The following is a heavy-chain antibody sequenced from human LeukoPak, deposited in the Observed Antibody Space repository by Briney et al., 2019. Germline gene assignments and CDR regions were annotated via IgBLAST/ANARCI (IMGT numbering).Heavy chain of an antibody. CDR1: GYTLTELS. D-gene: IGHD3-22*01. CDR3: ATAYYYDSSGYSLNFNY. V-gene: IGHV1-24*01. Sequence: SVKVSCKVSGYTLTELSMHWVRQAPGKGLEWMGGFDPEDGETIYAQKFQGRVTMTEDTSTDTAYMELSSLRSEDTAVYYCATAYYYDSSGYSLNFNYWGQGTLVTVSS. CDR2: FDPEDGET. J-gene: IGHJ4*02.